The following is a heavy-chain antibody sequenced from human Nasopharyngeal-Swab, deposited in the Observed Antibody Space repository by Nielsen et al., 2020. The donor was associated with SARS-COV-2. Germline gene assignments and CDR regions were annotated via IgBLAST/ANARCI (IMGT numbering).Heavy chain of an antibody. CDR1: GFSLSTSGMC. J-gene: IGHJ4*02. CDR3: ARIPPLDYHFDS. Sequence: SGPTLVKPTQTLTLTCTISGFSLSTSGMCVSWIRQPPGKALDSLALIDWEDDRYYSTYLKARLTLSKDTSKNQVVLTMTNMDPVDTATYYCARIPPLDYHFDSWSQGTLVTVSS. V-gene: IGHV2-70*13. CDR2: IDWEDDR. D-gene: IGHD3/OR15-3a*01.